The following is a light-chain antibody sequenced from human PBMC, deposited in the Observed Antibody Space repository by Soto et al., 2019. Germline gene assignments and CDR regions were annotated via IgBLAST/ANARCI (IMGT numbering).Light chain of an antibody. CDR3: QQYNNWPPIT. J-gene: IGKJ5*01. V-gene: IGKV3-15*01. CDR1: QSVSSY. Sequence: EIVFTQSPSTLSLSPGERATLSCRASQSVSSYLAWYQHKPGRAPRLLIYGASTRATGIPARFSGSGSGTEFTLTISSLQSEDFAVYYCQQYNNWPPITFGQGTRWRL. CDR2: GAS.